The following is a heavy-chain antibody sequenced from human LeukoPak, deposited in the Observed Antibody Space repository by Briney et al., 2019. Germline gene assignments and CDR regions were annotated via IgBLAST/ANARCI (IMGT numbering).Heavy chain of an antibody. V-gene: IGHV3-7*01. J-gene: IGHJ4*02. CDR3: ARDRAYGAFDY. D-gene: IGHD4/OR15-4a*01. Sequence: GGSLRLSCAASGFTFSSYWMNWVRQAPGKGLEWVANIKPDGSERYYVDSVKGRFTISRDNAKNSLYLEMNSLTAEDTAVYYCARDRAYGAFDYWGQGTLVTVSS. CDR2: IKPDGSER. CDR1: GFTFSSYW.